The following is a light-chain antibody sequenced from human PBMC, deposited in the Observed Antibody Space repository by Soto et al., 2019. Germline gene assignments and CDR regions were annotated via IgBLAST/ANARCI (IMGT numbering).Light chain of an antibody. V-gene: IGLV2-8*01. CDR1: SSDVGAYNY. CDR3: SSCASRNTWV. CDR2: EVT. Sequence: HSALTQPPSASGSPGQSVTISCTGTSSDVGAYNYVSWYQQHAGKAPKLVIYEVTKRPSGVPDRFSGSKSANTASLTVSGLQAEDEADYYCSSCASRNTWVFGGGTKLTVL. J-gene: IGLJ3*02.